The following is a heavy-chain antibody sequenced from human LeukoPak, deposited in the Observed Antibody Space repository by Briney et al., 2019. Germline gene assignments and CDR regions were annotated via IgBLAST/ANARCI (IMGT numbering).Heavy chain of an antibody. CDR1: GFTLSDYA. CDR3: AKSQLMNAFDY. CDR2: ISGSGGGA. V-gene: IGHV3-23*01. J-gene: IGHJ4*02. D-gene: IGHD5-24*01. Sequence: PGGSLRLSCAASGFTLSDYAMNWVRQAPGKGLEWVSTISGSGGGANYADSVKGRFTISRDNSKNTVYLQMNSLRAEDTAVYYCAKSQLMNAFDYRGQGTLVTVSS.